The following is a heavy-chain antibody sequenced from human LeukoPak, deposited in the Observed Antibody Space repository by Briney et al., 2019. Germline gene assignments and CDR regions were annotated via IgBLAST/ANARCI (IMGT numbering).Heavy chain of an antibody. CDR2: INPSGGST. CDR1: GYTFTSHY. Sequence: ASVTVSCKASGYTFTSHYMHWVRQAPGQGLEWMGIINPSGGSTSYAQKFQGGVTLTRDTSTSTVYMELRSLRSEDTAVYYCATARRLEGYCSSITCLVPYNWLDPWGQGTLVTVSS. CDR3: ATARRLEGYCSSITCLVPYNWLDP. D-gene: IGHD2-2*01. V-gene: IGHV1-46*03. J-gene: IGHJ5*02.